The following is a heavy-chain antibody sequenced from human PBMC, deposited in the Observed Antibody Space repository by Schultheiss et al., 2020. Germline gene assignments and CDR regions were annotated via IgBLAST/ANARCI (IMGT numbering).Heavy chain of an antibody. D-gene: IGHD6-13*01. J-gene: IGHJ4*02. Sequence: GGSLRLSCAASGFTFSSYAMSWVRQAPGKGLEWVSAISGSGGSSTYYADSVRGRFTVSRDNSKNTLYLQMNNLRAEDTAVYYCARGVGAAGIGDYWGQGTLVTVSS. CDR2: ISGSGGSST. V-gene: IGHV3-23*01. CDR3: ARGVGAAGIGDY. CDR1: GFTFSSYA.